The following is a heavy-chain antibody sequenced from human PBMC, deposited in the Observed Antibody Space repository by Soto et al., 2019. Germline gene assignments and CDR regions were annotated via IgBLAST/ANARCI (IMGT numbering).Heavy chain of an antibody. CDR2: MNPNSANT. V-gene: IGHV1-8*01. Sequence: ASVKVSCKASGYTFTSYDINWVRQATGQGLEWMGWMNPNSANTGYAQKFQGRVTMTRNTSISTAYMELSSLRSEDTAVYYCANTYCSSTNCLPDYWGQGTLVTVSS. J-gene: IGHJ4*02. D-gene: IGHD2-2*01. CDR1: GYTFTSYD. CDR3: ANTYCSSTNCLPDY.